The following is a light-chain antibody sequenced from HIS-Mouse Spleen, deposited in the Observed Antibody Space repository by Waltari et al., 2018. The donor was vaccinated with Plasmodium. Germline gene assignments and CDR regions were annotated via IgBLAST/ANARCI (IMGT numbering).Light chain of an antibody. CDR2: EDS. J-gene: IGLJ3*02. CDR1: ALPKKY. Sequence: SYELTQPPSVSVSPGQTARSTRSGEALPKKYAYWYQQKSGLAPVLVISEDSKRPPGIPERFSGSSSGTMATLTISGAQVEDEADYYCYSTDSSGNHRVFGGGTKLTVL. CDR3: YSTDSSGNHRV. V-gene: IGLV3-10*01.